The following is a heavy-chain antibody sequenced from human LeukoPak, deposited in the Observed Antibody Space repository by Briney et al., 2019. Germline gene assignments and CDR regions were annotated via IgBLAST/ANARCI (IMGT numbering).Heavy chain of an antibody. Sequence: PSENLSLNCTVSGGSFNFYFWHWIRHPSGKGLEWLADIDNRGSTQYNPSLRGRGTISVDTSRNHVSLRLTSVTAADRAVYFCARDSNWGFQWGPGTLVTVSS. CDR3: ARDSNWGFQ. D-gene: IGHD7-27*01. V-gene: IGHV4-34*01. CDR1: GGSFNFYF. J-gene: IGHJ4*02. CDR2: IDNRGST.